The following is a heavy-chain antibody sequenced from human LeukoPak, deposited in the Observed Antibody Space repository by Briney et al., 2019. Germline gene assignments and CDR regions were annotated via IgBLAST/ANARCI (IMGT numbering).Heavy chain of an antibody. CDR1: GFTFSSYA. V-gene: IGHV3-23*01. CDR2: ISGSGGST. J-gene: IGHJ4*02. CDR3: AKERGYDYVWGSYEDYFDY. Sequence: GGSLRLSCAASGFTFSSYAMSWVRQAPGKGLEWVSAISGSGGSTYYADSVKGRFTISRDNSKNTLYLQMNSLRAEDTAVYYCAKERGYDYVWGSYEDYFDYWSQGTLVTVSS. D-gene: IGHD3-16*01.